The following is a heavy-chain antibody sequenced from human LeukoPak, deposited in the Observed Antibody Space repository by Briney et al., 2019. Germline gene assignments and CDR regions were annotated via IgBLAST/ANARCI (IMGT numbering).Heavy chain of an antibody. D-gene: IGHD3-10*01. CDR2: IIPIFGTA. CDR1: GGTFSSYA. CDR3: AKAGAGDYYYYYMDV. J-gene: IGHJ6*03. V-gene: IGHV1-69*13. Sequence: SVKVSCKASGGTFSSYAISWVRQAPGQGLERMGGIIPIFGTANYAQKFQGRVTITADESTSTAYMELSSLRAEDTALYYCAKAGAGDYYYYYMDVWGKGTTVTVSS.